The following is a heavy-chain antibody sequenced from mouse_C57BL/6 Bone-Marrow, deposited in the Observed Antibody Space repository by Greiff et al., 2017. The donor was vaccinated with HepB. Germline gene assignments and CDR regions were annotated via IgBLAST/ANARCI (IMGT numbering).Heavy chain of an antibody. D-gene: IGHD2-3*01. CDR2: IDPSDSYT. Sequence: QVHVKHPGAELVMPGASVKLSCKASGYTFTSYWMHWVKQRPGQGLEWIGEIDPSDSYTNYNQKFKGKSTLTVDKSSSTAYMQLSSLTSEDSAVYCSAREGGWLLRYFDVWGTGTTLTVSS. CDR1: GYTFTSYW. J-gene: IGHJ1*03. V-gene: IGHV1-69*01. CDR3: AREGGWLLRYFDV.